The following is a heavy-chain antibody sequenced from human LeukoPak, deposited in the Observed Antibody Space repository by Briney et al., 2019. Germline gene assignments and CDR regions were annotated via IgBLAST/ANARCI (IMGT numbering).Heavy chain of an antibody. CDR1: GFTFNNYA. Sequence: GGSLRLSCAASGFTFNNYAMSWVRQAPGKGLEWVSAISGSGGSTYYADSVKGRFTISRDNSKNTLYLQMNSLRAEDTAVYYCTAAAPREDAFDIWGQGTMVTVSS. J-gene: IGHJ3*02. CDR3: TAAAPREDAFDI. D-gene: IGHD6-13*01. V-gene: IGHV3-23*01. CDR2: ISGSGGST.